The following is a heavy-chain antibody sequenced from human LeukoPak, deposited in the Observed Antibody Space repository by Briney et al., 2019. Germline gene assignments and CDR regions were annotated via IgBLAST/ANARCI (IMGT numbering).Heavy chain of an antibody. CDR2: IDPKSGGA. J-gene: IGHJ6*04. CDR1: GYKFSDNY. V-gene: IGHV1-2*02. D-gene: IGHD3-22*01. CDR3: ARESQEGYYYDNSGMDV. Sequence: ASVKVSCKASGYKFSDNYIHWVRQAPGQGLEWMGWIDPKSGGANYAQKFQGRVTMTRDTSISTAYMELSRLRFDDTAVYYCARESQEGYYYDNSGMDVWGKGTTVTVSS.